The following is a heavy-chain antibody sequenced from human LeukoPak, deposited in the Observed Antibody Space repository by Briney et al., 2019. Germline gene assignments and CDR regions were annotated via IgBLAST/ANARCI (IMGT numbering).Heavy chain of an antibody. V-gene: IGHV4-4*07. J-gene: IGHJ6*02. CDR2: LYTSGST. CDR1: GGSISTYF. CDR3: ARDRVDSSGYYYYYGIDV. D-gene: IGHD3-22*01. Sequence: PSETLSLTCTVSGGSISTYFWSWIRQPAGKGLEWIGRLYTSGSTNYNPSLKSRLTMSADTSKNQFSLNLRSVTAADTAIHYCARDRVDSSGYYYYYGIDVWGQGTAVTVSS.